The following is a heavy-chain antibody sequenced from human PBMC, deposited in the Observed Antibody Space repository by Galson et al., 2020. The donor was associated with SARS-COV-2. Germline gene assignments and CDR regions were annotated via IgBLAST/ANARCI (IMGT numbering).Heavy chain of an antibody. CDR3: ARHYGDYATEIDY. Sequence: HGESLKIPCKSNGYSFTSYWISWVRQMPGKGLEWMGRMDPSDPYTNYSPSFQGHVTISADKSISTAYLQWSSLKASDTAMYYCARHYGDYATEIDYWGQGTLVTVSS. CDR1: GYSFTSYW. CDR2: MDPSDPYT. D-gene: IGHD4-17*01. V-gene: IGHV5-10-1*01. J-gene: IGHJ4*02.